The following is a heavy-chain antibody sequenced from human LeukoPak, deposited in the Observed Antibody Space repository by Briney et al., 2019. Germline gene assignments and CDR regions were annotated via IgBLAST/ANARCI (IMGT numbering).Heavy chain of an antibody. Sequence: GGSLRLSCAASGFTFSSYEMNWVRQAPGKGLEWLSYISSGGYTIYYADSVKGRFTISRDNAKNSLYLQMNSLRAEDTAVYYCARGTLNIPGEHGAFDYWGQGTLVTVSS. CDR2: ISSGGYTI. CDR1: GFTFSSYE. J-gene: IGHJ4*02. CDR3: ARGTLNIPGEHGAFDY. V-gene: IGHV3-48*03. D-gene: IGHD1-14*01.